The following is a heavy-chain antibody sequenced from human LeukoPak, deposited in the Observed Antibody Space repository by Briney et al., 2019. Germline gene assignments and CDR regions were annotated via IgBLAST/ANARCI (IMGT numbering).Heavy chain of an antibody. D-gene: IGHD5-12*01. CDR2: IIPIFGTA. CDR3: ARLHSGYDFGYYYYYMDV. Sequence: ASVKVSCKASGGTFSSYAISWVRQAPGQGLEWMGGIIPIFGTANYAQKFQGRATITADKSTSTAYMELSSLRSEDTAVYYCARLHSGYDFGYYYYYMDVCGKGTTVTVSS. V-gene: IGHV1-69*06. J-gene: IGHJ6*03. CDR1: GGTFSSYA.